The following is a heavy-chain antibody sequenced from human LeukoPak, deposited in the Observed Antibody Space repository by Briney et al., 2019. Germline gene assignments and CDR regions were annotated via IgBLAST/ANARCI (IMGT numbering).Heavy chain of an antibody. CDR2: IIPIFGTA. CDR1: GGTFSSYA. J-gene: IGHJ6*02. CDR3: AREGDYYDSSGYLLSWYGMDV. V-gene: IGHV1-69*13. D-gene: IGHD3-22*01. Sequence: SVKVSCKASGGTFSSYAISWVRQAPGQGLEWMGGIIPIFGTANYAQKFQGRVTITADESTSTAYMELSSLRSEDTAVYYCAREGDYYDSSGYLLSWYGMDVWGQGTTVTVSS.